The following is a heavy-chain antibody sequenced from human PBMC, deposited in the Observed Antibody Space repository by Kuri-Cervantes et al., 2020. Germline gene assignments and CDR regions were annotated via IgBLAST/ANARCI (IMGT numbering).Heavy chain of an antibody. D-gene: IGHD6-13*01. CDR3: ARSGAATKSVTRDYFDY. J-gene: IGHJ4*02. CDR1: GGSISSYY. V-gene: IGHV4-59*01. CDR2: IYYSGST. Sequence: SETLSLTCTVSGGSISSYYWSWIRQPPGKGLEWIGYIYYSGSTNYNPSLKSRVTISVDTSKNQFSLKLSPVTAADTAVYYCARSGAATKSVTRDYFDYWGQGTLVPSPQ.